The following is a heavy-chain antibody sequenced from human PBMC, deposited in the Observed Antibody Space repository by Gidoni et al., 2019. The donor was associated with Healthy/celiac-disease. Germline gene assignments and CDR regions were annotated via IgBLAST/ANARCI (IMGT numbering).Heavy chain of an antibody. V-gene: IGHV4-34*01. CDR3: ARGGYGGNSGVDY. CDR2: INHSGST. J-gene: IGHJ4*02. Sequence: QVQLQQWGAGLLKPSETLSLTCAVYGGSFSGYYWSWIRQPPGKGLEWIGEINHSGSTNYNPSLKSRVTISVDTSKNQFSLKLSSVTAADTAVYYCARGGYGGNSGVDYWGQGTLVTVSS. D-gene: IGHD2-21*02. CDR1: GGSFSGYY.